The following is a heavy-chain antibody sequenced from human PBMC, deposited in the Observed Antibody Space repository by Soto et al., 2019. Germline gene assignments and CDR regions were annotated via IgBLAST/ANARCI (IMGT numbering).Heavy chain of an antibody. CDR2: IKSKVDSPTT. CDR1: GYTFSNAW. Sequence: PWGSLRLSCAASGYTFSNAWMSWVRQAPGKGLEWVGRIKSKVDSPTTDYAAPVKGRFSISRDDSRNTLYLQMNSLKIEDTAVYYCTTDDPINRNWGQGTLVTVSS. CDR3: TTDDPINRN. V-gene: IGHV3-15*01. J-gene: IGHJ4*02.